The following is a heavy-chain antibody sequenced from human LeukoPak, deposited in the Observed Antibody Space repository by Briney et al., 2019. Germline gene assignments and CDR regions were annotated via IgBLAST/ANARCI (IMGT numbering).Heavy chain of an antibody. CDR1: GDSFTNYY. D-gene: IGHD2-2*01. V-gene: IGHV1-46*01. J-gene: IGHJ5*02. CDR3: ARDMPHNCFDP. Sequence: GASVKVSCKASGDSFTNYYIHWVRQAPGQGLEWVGLIYPGGGWTNYAQKFQGRVTMTTDTSTGTVYMELSSLRSEDTAVYYCARDMPHNCFDPWGQGTLVTVSP. CDR2: IYPGGGWT.